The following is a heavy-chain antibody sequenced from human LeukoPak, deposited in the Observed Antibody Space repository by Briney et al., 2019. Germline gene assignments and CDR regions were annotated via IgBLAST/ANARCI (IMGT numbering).Heavy chain of an antibody. D-gene: IGHD3-3*01. CDR1: GGTFSSYT. Sequence: SVKVSCKASGGTFSSYTISWVRQAPGQGLEWMGRIIPILGIANYAQKFQGRVTITADKSTSTDYMELNSLRSEDTAVYYCASSTIFGVVTRPFDPWGQGTLVTVSS. J-gene: IGHJ5*02. CDR2: IIPILGIA. CDR3: ASSTIFGVVTRPFDP. V-gene: IGHV1-69*02.